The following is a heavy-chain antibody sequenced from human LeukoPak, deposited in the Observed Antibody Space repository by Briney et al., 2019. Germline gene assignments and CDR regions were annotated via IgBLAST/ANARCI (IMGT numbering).Heavy chain of an antibody. CDR2: IIPIFGTA. CDR1: GGTFSSYA. Sequence: SVKVSCKASGGTFSSYAMSWVRQAPGQGLEWMGGIIPIFGTANYAQKFQGRVTITADKSTSTAYMELSSLRSEDTAVYYCARDMISDGSYQMWGQGTLATVSS. V-gene: IGHV1-69*06. J-gene: IGHJ4*02. D-gene: IGHD1-26*01. CDR3: ARDMISDGSYQM.